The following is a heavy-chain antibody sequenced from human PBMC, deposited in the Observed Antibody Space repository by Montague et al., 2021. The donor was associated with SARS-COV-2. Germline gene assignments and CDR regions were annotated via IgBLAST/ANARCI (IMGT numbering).Heavy chain of an antibody. CDR2: TYYRSKWYN. V-gene: IGHV6-1*01. CDR3: ARGSSGYYTPRPFDY. J-gene: IGHJ4*02. CDR1: GDSVSSNSAA. Sequence: CAISGDSVSSNSAAWNWIRQSPSRGLEWLGRTYYRSKWYNDYAVSVKSRITINPDTSKNQLSLQLNSVTSEDTAVYYCARGSSGYYTPRPFDYWGQGTLVTVAS. D-gene: IGHD3-22*01.